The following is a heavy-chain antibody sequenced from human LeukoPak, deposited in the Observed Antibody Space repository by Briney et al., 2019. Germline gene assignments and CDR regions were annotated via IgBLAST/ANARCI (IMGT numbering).Heavy chain of an antibody. D-gene: IGHD3-16*02. CDR3: ARGGDYVWGSYRYTRYFDY. J-gene: IGHJ4*02. CDR2: IYPGDSDT. Sequence: ESPEISCQGSGYSFTSYWIGWVPQMPGKGLEWMGIIYPGDSDTRYSPSFQGQVTISADKSISTAYLQWSSLKASDTAMYYCARGGDYVWGSYRYTRYFDYWGQGPLVPVSS. CDR1: GYSFTSYW. V-gene: IGHV5-51*01.